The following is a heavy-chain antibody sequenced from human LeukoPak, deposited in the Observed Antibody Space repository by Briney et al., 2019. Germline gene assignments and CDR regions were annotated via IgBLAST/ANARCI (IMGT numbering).Heavy chain of an antibody. V-gene: IGHV4-30-2*01. CDR2: IYHSGST. D-gene: IGHD3-22*01. CDR3: ARGPAYYDSSGYYVESYFDL. CDR1: GGSISSGGYS. J-gene: IGHJ2*01. Sequence: SETLSLTCAVSGGSISSGGYSWSWIRQPPGKGLEWIGYIYHSGSTYYNPSLKSRVTISVDRSKNQFSLKLSSVTAADTAVYYCARGPAYYDSSGYYVESYFDLWGRGTLVTVSS.